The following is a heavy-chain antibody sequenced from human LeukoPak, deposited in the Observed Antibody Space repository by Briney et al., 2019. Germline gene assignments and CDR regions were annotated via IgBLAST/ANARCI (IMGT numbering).Heavy chain of an antibody. V-gene: IGHV3-48*01. CDR1: GFTFSSYN. D-gene: IGHD5-24*01. J-gene: IGHJ4*02. CDR2: ISSGSSAI. Sequence: PGGSLRLSCAASGFTFSSYNMNWVRQAPGKGLEWVSYISSGSSAIYYADSVKGRFTISRDNAKNSLYLQMNSLRAEDTAVYYCARDYGMVTIRMDFWGQGTLVTVSS. CDR3: ARDYGMVTIRMDF.